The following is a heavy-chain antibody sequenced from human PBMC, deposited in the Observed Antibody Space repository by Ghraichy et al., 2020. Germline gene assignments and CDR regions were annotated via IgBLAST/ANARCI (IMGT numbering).Heavy chain of an antibody. J-gene: IGHJ4*02. Sequence: SETLSLTCTVSGGSISSSSYYWGRIRQPPGKGLEWIGSIYSSGSTYYNPSLRSRVTISVDTSMNQFSLKLSSVTAADTAVYYCAGHDYYESSGYFDYLGQRTLVTVSS. D-gene: IGHD3-22*01. CDR3: AGHDYYESSGYFDY. CDR1: GGSISSSSYY. CDR2: IYSSGST. V-gene: IGHV4-39*01.